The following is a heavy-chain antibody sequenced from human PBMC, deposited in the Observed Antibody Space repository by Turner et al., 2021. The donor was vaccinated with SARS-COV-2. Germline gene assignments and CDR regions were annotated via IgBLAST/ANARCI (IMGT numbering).Heavy chain of an antibody. CDR2: IYYSGST. J-gene: IGHJ3*02. Sequence: LVDASVNQSHTCTVSGGSLSSSGYYWGWIRQPPGKGLEWIGSIYYSGSTDYNPSLKSRVTISVDTSKNQDSRILSIGVTGDQAWDLPVLHCHAPIRGRAFDIWGQGTMVTVSS. CDR3: VLHCHAPIRGRAFDI. D-gene: IGHD2-21*01. V-gene: IGHV4-39*01. CDR1: GGSLSSSGYY.